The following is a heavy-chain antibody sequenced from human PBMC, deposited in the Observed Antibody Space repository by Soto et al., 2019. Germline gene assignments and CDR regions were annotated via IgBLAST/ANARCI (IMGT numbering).Heavy chain of an antibody. Sequence: QVQLVESGGGVVQPGRSLRLSCAASGFTFSSYGMHWVRQAPGKGLEWMAVIWYDGSNKYYADSVKGRFTISRDNSKNTLYLQMNSLRAEDTAVYYCARAEWTTVNPPDYWGQGTLVTVSS. J-gene: IGHJ4*02. V-gene: IGHV3-33*01. CDR1: GFTFSSYG. CDR2: IWYDGSNK. D-gene: IGHD4-17*01. CDR3: ARAEWTTVNPPDY.